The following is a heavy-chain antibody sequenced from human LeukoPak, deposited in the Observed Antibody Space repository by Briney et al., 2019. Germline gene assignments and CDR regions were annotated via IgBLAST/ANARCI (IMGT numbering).Heavy chain of an antibody. Sequence: PSETLSLTCTVSGGSISSGSYYWSWIRQPAGTGLEWIGRIYTSGSTNYNPSLKSRVTISVDTSKNQFSLKLSSVTAADTAVYYCAREGGIAARPWFDHWGQGTLVTVSS. CDR1: GGSISSGSYY. CDR2: IYTSGST. CDR3: AREGGIAARPWFDH. J-gene: IGHJ5*02. D-gene: IGHD6-6*01. V-gene: IGHV4-61*02.